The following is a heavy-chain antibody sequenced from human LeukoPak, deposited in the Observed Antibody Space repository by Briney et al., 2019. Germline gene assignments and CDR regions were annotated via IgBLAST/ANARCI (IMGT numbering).Heavy chain of an antibody. CDR2: INTYNGKT. CDR1: GYTFTSYG. J-gene: IGHJ4*02. Sequence: PSVKVSCKASGYTFTSYGISWVRQAPGQGLEWMGWINTYNGKTNYGQKLQGRVTMTTDTSTSTAYMELRSLRSDDTAVYYCARDPGRGYDFPGVDYWGQGTLVTVSS. D-gene: IGHD5-12*01. V-gene: IGHV1-18*01. CDR3: ARDPGRGYDFPGVDY.